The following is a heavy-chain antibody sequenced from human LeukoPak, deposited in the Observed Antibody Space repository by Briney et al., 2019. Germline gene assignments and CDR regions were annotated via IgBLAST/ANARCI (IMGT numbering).Heavy chain of an antibody. CDR1: GGTFSSYA. D-gene: IGHD5-18*01. V-gene: IGHV1-69*06. Sequence: GASVKVSCKASGGTFSSYAISWVRQAPGQGLEWMGGIIPIFGTANYAQKFQGRVTITADKSTSTAYMELSSLRSEDTAVDYCARARGDTAMDYYFDYWGQGTLVTVSS. J-gene: IGHJ4*02. CDR3: ARARGDTAMDYYFDY. CDR2: IIPIFGTA.